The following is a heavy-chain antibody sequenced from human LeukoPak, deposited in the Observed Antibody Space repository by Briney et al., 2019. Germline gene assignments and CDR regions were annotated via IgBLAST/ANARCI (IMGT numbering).Heavy chain of an antibody. Sequence: ASVKVSCKASGYTFTSYGISWVRQAPGQGLEWMGWISAYNGNTNYAQKLQGRVTMTTDASTSTAYMELRSLRSDDTAVYYCAREPRRDYDFWSGYYEGYYYYYMDVWGKGTTVTVSS. V-gene: IGHV1-18*01. CDR1: GYTFTSYG. D-gene: IGHD3-3*01. J-gene: IGHJ6*03. CDR2: ISAYNGNT. CDR3: AREPRRDYDFWSGYYEGYYYYYMDV.